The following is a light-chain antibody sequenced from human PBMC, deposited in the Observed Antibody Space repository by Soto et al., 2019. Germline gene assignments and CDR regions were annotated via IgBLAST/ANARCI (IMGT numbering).Light chain of an antibody. CDR2: AAS. Sequence: DIQMTQSPSSLSASVGDRVTITFRASESISNNLNWYQQKPGKAPKLMIYAASTLQSGVPSRFSGGGSGTDFTLTIGSLQHEDFTTYSCQQTYSTPRGAFGQGTKVEIK. J-gene: IGKJ1*01. V-gene: IGKV1-39*01. CDR3: QQTYSTPRGA. CDR1: ESISNN.